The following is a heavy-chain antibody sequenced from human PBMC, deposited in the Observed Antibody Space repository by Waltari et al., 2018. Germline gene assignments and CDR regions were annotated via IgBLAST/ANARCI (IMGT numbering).Heavy chain of an antibody. D-gene: IGHD5-12*01. Sequence: EVQLLESGGNLVQPGGSLRLSCAASGLTFSNYAMSWVRQAPGKGLEWVSLMTANGEDTYYADSVGGRFTISRDNSRNTLFLQLSSLRAEDTAVYYCAKDFYSAYGGDFFDYWGQGTLVTVSS. V-gene: IGHV3-23*01. CDR1: GLTFSNYA. CDR2: MTANGEDT. CDR3: AKDFYSAYGGDFFDY. J-gene: IGHJ4*02.